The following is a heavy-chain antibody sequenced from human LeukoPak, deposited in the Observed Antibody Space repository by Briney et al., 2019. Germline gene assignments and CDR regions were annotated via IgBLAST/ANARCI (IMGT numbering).Heavy chain of an antibody. J-gene: IGHJ6*02. CDR2: ISWDGGST. CDR1: GFTFDDYT. V-gene: IGHV3-43*01. CDR3: AKDGGDYYGMDV. Sequence: GGSLRLSCAASGFTFDDYTMHWVRQAPGKGLEWVSLISWDGGSTYYADSVKGRFTISRDNSKNSLYLQMNSLRTEDTALYYCAKDGGDYYGMDVWGQGTTVTVSS. D-gene: IGHD3-16*01.